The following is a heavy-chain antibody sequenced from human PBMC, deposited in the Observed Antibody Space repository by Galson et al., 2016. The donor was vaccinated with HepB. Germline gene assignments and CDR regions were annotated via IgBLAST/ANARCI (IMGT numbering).Heavy chain of an antibody. J-gene: IGHJ4*02. CDR1: GFTFSSYE. D-gene: IGHD3-9*01. V-gene: IGHV3-48*03. Sequence: SLRLSCAASGFTFSSYEMNWVRQAPGKGLEWVSYISSSGSTIYYADSVRGRFTISRDNAKNSLYLQMNSLRAEDTAVYYCASNPGYFPGNWGQGTLVTVSS. CDR3: ASNPGYFPGN. CDR2: ISSSGSTI.